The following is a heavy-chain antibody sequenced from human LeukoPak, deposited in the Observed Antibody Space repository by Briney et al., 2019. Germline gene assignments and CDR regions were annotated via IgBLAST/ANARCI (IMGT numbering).Heavy chain of an antibody. J-gene: IGHJ3*02. CDR3: ARQSYYDSSGYYLGNAFDI. V-gene: IGHV4-39*01. D-gene: IGHD3-22*01. Sequence: SETLSLTCSVSGDSISSRNYYWDWIRQPPGQGLEWIGSIYYSGSTFYNPSLKSRVTISVDTSKNQFSLKLSSVTAADTAVYYCARQSYYDSSGYYLGNAFDIWGQGTMVTVSS. CDR2: IYYSGST. CDR1: GDSISSRNYY.